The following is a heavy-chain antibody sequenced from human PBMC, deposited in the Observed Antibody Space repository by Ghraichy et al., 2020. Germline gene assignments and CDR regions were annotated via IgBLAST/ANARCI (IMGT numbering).Heavy chain of an antibody. CDR3: ASSHYDSSGFYQFDY. D-gene: IGHD3-22*01. CDR2: IYYTGTT. CDR1: GGSISGSY. V-gene: IGHV4-59*01. J-gene: IGHJ4*02. Sequence: SETLSLTCTVSGGSISGSYWSWIRQPPGKGLEWIGDIYYTGTTDYNPSLKSRVSISVDTSRNQFSLKLSSVTAADTAVYYCASSHYDSSGFYQFDYWSQGTLVTVSS.